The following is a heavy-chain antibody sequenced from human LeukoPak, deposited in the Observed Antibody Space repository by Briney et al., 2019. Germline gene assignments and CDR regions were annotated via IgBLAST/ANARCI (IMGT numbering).Heavy chain of an antibody. D-gene: IGHD3-10*01. Sequence: GGSLRLSCAASGFTFSSYAMNWVRQAPGKGLEWVSAISGSGGSTYYADSVKGRFTISRDNSKNTLYLQMNSLRAEDTAVYSCAKPYGSGSYFRGRRGCFDYWGQGTLVTVSS. CDR3: AKPYGSGSYFRGRRGCFDY. CDR2: ISGSGGST. CDR1: GFTFSSYA. J-gene: IGHJ4*02. V-gene: IGHV3-23*01.